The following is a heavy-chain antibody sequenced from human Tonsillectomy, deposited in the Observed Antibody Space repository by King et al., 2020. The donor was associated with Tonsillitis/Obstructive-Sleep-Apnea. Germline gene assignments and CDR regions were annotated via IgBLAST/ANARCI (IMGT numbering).Heavy chain of an antibody. V-gene: IGHV3-23*04. CDR1: GFPFSSYA. CDR3: AKDYDSSGYYPSNYYYMDV. Sequence: QLVESGGGLVQPGGSLRLSCAASGFPFSSYAMTWVRQAPGKGLEWVSIISGSGGSTYYADSVKGRFTISRDNSKNTLYLQMNSLRAEDTAVYYCAKDYDSSGYYPSNYYYMDVWGKGTTVTVSS. J-gene: IGHJ6*03. D-gene: IGHD3-22*01. CDR2: ISGSGGST.